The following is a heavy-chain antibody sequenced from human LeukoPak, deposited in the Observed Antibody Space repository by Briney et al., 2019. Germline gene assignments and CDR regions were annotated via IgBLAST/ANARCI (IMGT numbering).Heavy chain of an antibody. V-gene: IGHV3-30*02. CDR3: AKDSYYYGSGSHEGGY. Sequence: GGSLRLSCAASGFTFSSYGMHWVRQAPGKGLEWVAFIRYDGSNKYYADSVKGRFTISRDNSKNTLYLQMNSLRAEDTAVYYCAKDSYYYGSGSHEGGYWGQGTLVTVSS. CDR1: GFTFSSYG. CDR2: IRYDGSNK. J-gene: IGHJ4*02. D-gene: IGHD3-10*01.